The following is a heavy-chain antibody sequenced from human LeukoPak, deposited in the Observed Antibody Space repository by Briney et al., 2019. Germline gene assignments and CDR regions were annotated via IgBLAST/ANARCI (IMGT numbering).Heavy chain of an antibody. Sequence: ASVKVSCKASGYTFTSYGISWVRQAPGQGLEWMGWISAYNGNTNYAQKLQGRVTMTTDTSTSTAYMELRSLRSDDTAVYYCAREIMGHYYVSSGYYHIDYWGQGTLVTVSS. V-gene: IGHV1-18*01. CDR1: GYTFTSYG. CDR3: AREIMGHYYVSSGYYHIDY. J-gene: IGHJ4*02. D-gene: IGHD3-22*01. CDR2: ISAYNGNT.